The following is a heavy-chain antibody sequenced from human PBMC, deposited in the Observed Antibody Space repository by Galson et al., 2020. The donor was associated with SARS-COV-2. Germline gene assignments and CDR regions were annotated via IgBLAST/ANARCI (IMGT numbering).Heavy chain of an antibody. CDR3: ARAGYCSSTNCYMDDAFNI. D-gene: IGHD2-2*02. Sequence: SETLSLTCTVSGGSINSYYWTWIRQPPAKGLEWIGHISYSGTNYNPSLKSRVTISVDTSKNHFSLRLSSVTAADTAFYYCARAGYCSSTNCYMDDAFNIWGQGTMVTVSS. CDR2: ISYSGT. V-gene: IGHV4-59*01. J-gene: IGHJ3*02. CDR1: GGSINSYY.